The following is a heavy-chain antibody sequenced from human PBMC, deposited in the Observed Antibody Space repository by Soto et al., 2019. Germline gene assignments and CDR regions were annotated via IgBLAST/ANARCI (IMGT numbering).Heavy chain of an antibody. Sequence: VASVKVSCKASGYTFTSYAMHWVRQAPGQRLEWMGWINAGNGNTKYSQKFQGRVTITRDTSASTAYMELSSLRSEDTAVYYCARDRGVFVSLVFDPWGQGTLVTVSS. CDR2: INAGNGNT. D-gene: IGHD2-8*01. J-gene: IGHJ5*02. CDR3: ARDRGVFVSLVFDP. CDR1: GYTFTSYA. V-gene: IGHV1-3*01.